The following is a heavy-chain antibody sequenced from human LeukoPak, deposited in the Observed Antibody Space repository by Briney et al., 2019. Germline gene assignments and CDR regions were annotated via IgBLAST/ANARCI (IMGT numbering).Heavy chain of an antibody. CDR2: ISAYTGNT. CDR3: ARDSHIAGVAYYFDY. Sequence: ASVKVSCKASGYTFSAYGISWVRQAPGRGLEWMGYISAYTGNTSYAQNLQGRLTMTTDTSTSTAYMELRSLRSDDTAFYYCARDSHIAGVAYYFDYWGQGTLVTVSS. J-gene: IGHJ4*02. CDR1: GYTFSAYG. V-gene: IGHV1-18*01. D-gene: IGHD6-13*01.